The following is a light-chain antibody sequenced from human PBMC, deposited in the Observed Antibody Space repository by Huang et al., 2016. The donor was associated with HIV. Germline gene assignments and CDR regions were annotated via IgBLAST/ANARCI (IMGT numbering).Light chain of an antibody. V-gene: IGKV3-15*01. CDR1: QSISSK. Sequence: ERVMTPSPVTLSVSPGESATFSCMASQSISSKLAWYQQKPCQAPRLLIDGASTRATGIPARFSGSGSGKEFTLTISSLQSEDFAVYYCQQYNNWPFTFGPGTRVDIK. CDR3: QQYNNWPFT. CDR2: GAS. J-gene: IGKJ3*01.